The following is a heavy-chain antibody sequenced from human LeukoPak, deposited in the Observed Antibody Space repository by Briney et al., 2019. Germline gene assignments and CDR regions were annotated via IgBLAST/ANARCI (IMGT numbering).Heavy chain of an antibody. CDR1: GGSINSYY. D-gene: IGHD3-22*01. Sequence: SETLSLTCTVSGGSINSYYWSWIRQPPGKGLEWIGYIYYSGSTNYNPSLKSRVTISVDTSKNQFSLKLSSVTAADTAVYYCAGGYDSSAYRRFDYWGQGTLVTVSS. CDR2: IYYSGST. CDR3: AGGYDSSAYRRFDY. V-gene: IGHV4-59*01. J-gene: IGHJ4*02.